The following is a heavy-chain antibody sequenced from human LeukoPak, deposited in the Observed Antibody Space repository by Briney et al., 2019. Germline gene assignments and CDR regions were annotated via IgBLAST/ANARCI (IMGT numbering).Heavy chain of an antibody. CDR1: GFTFSSYA. Sequence: GGSLRLSCAASGFTFSSYAMSWVRQAPGKGLEWVSAISGSGGSTYYADSVKGRFTISRDNSKNTLYLHMNSLRAEDTAVYYCAKSPQWELYLFDYWGQGTLVTVSS. D-gene: IGHD1-26*01. V-gene: IGHV3-23*01. J-gene: IGHJ4*02. CDR3: AKSPQWELYLFDY. CDR2: ISGSGGST.